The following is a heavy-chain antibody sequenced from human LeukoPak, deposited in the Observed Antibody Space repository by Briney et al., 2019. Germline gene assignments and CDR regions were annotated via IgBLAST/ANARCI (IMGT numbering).Heavy chain of an antibody. V-gene: IGHV4-39*01. CDR2: IYYSGKT. CDR3: ARRRDDILTANHPEIFDY. CDR1: GGSISSSRHS. J-gene: IGHJ4*02. D-gene: IGHD3-9*01. Sequence: SETLSLTCTVSGGSISSSRHSWGWIRQPPGKGLEWIANIYYSGKTNYNPSLKSRVTISVDTSKNQFSLKLSSLTAADTAVYYCARRRDDILTANHPEIFDYWGQGNLVTVSS.